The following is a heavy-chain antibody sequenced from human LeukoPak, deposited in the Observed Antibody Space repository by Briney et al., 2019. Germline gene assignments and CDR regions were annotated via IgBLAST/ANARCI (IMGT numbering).Heavy chain of an antibody. CDR3: ARERANMITFGGVIATTGY. Sequence: ASVKVSCKASGYTFTSYAMNWVRQAPGQRLEWMGWINAGNGNTKYSQKFQGRVTITRDTSASTAYMELSSLTSEDTAVYYCARERANMITFGGVIATTGYWGQGTLVTVSS. J-gene: IGHJ4*02. CDR1: GYTFTSYA. D-gene: IGHD3-16*02. CDR2: INAGNGNT. V-gene: IGHV1-3*01.